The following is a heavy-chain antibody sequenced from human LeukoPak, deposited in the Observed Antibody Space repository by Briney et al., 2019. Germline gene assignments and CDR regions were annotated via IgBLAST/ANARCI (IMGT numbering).Heavy chain of an antibody. CDR1: GFTFSRYG. J-gene: IGHJ3*02. Sequence: GRSLRLSCAASGFTFSRYGMHWVRQAPGKGLEWVAVIWYDGINKYYADSVKGRFTISRDNSKNTLYLQMNSLRAVDTAVYYCARNYDSSGFHVFDTWGQGTMVTVSS. CDR2: IWYDGINK. CDR3: ARNYDSSGFHVFDT. D-gene: IGHD3-22*01. V-gene: IGHV3-33*01.